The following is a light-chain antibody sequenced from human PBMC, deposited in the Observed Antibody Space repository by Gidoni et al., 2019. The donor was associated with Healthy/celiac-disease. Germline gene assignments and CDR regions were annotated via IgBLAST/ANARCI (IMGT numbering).Light chain of an antibody. CDR3: QQSYSTPPLT. V-gene: IGKV1-39*01. Sequence: IQMTQSPSSLSASVGDRVTITCRASQSISSYLNWYQQKPGKAPKPLIYAASSLQSGGPSRFSGGGSGTDYTLTISSLQPEDFAAYYCQQSYSTPPLTFGQGTRLEIK. CDR2: AAS. J-gene: IGKJ5*01. CDR1: QSISSY.